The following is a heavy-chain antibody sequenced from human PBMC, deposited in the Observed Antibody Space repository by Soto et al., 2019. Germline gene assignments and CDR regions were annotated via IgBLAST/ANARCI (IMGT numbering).Heavy chain of an antibody. CDR2: ITHTSENI. J-gene: IGHJ3*01. CDR3: KKGRRLLWLKDVFDD. V-gene: IGHV3-23*01. CDR1: GFTFGNFA. D-gene: IGHD5-12*01. Sequence: EVQLWESGGDSVQAGRSLRLSCAASGFTFGNFAMSWVRQAPGKGLEWVSTITHTSENIDYSDSVKGRFTISRDNSKNTLYLQMNSLRGEDTAVYSYKKGRRLLWLKDVFDDWGQGTVVIVSS.